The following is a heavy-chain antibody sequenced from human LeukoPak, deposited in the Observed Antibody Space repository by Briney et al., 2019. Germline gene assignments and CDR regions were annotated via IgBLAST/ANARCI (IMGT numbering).Heavy chain of an antibody. Sequence: ASVKVSCKSSGFTFTDYYIHWVRQAPGQGLEWMGYIGPHSSATSSPQEFQGRVTMTRVTSMSTAYMELTRLTSDDTAVYYCAREGNGLLSKDFDYWGQGTLVTVSS. D-gene: IGHD2/OR15-2a*01. CDR1: GFTFTDYY. CDR2: IGPHSSAT. J-gene: IGHJ4*02. CDR3: AREGNGLLSKDFDY. V-gene: IGHV1-2*02.